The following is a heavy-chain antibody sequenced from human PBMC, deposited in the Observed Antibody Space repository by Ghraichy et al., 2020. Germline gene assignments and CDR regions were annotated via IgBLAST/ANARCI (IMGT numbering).Heavy chain of an antibody. CDR3: TKGANNWNYRSWFDP. V-gene: IGHV3-30*18. CDR2: ISSDGSDK. Sequence: LSLTCAASGYIFSTYGMHWVRQAPGKGLEWVAVISSDGSDKYYADSVKGRFTISRDNSQNTVYLQMNSLRAEDTAVYYCTKGANNWNYRSWFDPWGQGTLVTVSS. CDR1: GYIFSTYG. D-gene: IGHD1-7*01. J-gene: IGHJ5*02.